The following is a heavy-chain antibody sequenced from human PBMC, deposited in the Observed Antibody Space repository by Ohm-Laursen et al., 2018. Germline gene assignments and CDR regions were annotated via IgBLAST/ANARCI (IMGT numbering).Heavy chain of an antibody. CDR1: GFIVSNNY. Sequence: SLRLSCAASGFIVSNNYMNWVRQAPGKGLEWVSAISGSGGSTYYADSVKGRFTISRDNSKNTLYLQMNSLRAEDTAVYYCAKGSRSSHYGSGRDNWFDPWGQGTLVTVSS. D-gene: IGHD3-10*01. J-gene: IGHJ5*02. CDR3: AKGSRSSHYGSGRDNWFDP. V-gene: IGHV3-23*01. CDR2: ISGSGGST.